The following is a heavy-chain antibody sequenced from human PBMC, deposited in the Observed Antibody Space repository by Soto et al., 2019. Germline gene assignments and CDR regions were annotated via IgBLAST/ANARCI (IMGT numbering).Heavy chain of an antibody. CDR2: ISPYNGNT. CDR1: GYTFTSYG. V-gene: IGHV1-18*04. J-gene: IGHJ4*02. D-gene: IGHD2-2*01. Sequence: QVQLVQSGTEVKKPGASVKVSCKASGYTFTSYGFNWVRQAPGQGLEWMGWISPYNGNTNYAQKFQGRVTMTTDTSTNTAYMELRSLTSDDTAVYYCARGGLVVPAAAEADYWAREPWSASPQ. CDR3: ARGGLVVPAAAEADY.